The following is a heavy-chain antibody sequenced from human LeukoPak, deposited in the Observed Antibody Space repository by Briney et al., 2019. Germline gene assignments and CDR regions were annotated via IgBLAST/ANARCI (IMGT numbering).Heavy chain of an antibody. D-gene: IGHD4-17*01. V-gene: IGHV3-23*01. CDR3: AKAAYGDYVNWFDP. CDR1: GFTFSSHA. CDR2: IGGIGAST. Sequence: GGSLRLSCAASGFTFSSHAMNWVRQAPGKGLEWVSSIGGIGASTYYADSVKGRFTISRDNSKNTLYLQMNSLRAEDTALYYCAKAAYGDYVNWFDPWGQGILVTVSS. J-gene: IGHJ5*02.